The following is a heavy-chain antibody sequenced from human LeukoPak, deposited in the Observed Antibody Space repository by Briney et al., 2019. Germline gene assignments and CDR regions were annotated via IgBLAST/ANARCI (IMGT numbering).Heavy chain of an antibody. V-gene: IGHV3-66*02. Sequence: GGSLRLSCAASGFSVSSSYMGWVRQASGKGLEWVSVLYSAGSTYYPGSVKGRFTISRDNSQNMLFLQMDSLRAEDTAVYYCAGLYDSSAYGAFDIWGQGTLVTVSS. J-gene: IGHJ3*02. CDR2: LYSAGST. D-gene: IGHD3-22*01. CDR1: GFSVSSSY. CDR3: AGLYDSSAYGAFDI.